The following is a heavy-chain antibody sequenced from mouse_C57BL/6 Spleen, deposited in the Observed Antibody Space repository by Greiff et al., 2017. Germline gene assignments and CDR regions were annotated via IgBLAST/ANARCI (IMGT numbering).Heavy chain of an antibody. CDR3: ARARPYDGYLYAMDY. V-gene: IGHV1-84*01. CDR2: IYPGSGNT. CDR1: GYTFTDYY. J-gene: IGHJ4*01. D-gene: IGHD2-3*01. Sequence: QVQLKQSGPELVKPGASVKISCKASGYTFTDYYINWVKQRPGQGLEWIGWIYPGSGNTKYNEKFKGKATLTVDTSSSTAYMQLSSLTSEASAVYFCARARPYDGYLYAMDYWGQGTSVTVSS.